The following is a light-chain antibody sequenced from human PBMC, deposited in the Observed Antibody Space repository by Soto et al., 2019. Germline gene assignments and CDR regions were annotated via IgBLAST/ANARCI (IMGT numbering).Light chain of an antibody. Sequence: ETVMTQSPVTLSVSPGDTATLSCRASQRVSNHFAWYQQKPGQAPRLLIYAASSRATGIPDRFSGSGSGTDFTLTISRLEPEDFAVYYCQQYGSSPWTFGQGTKVDIK. J-gene: IGKJ1*01. V-gene: IGKV3-20*01. CDR3: QQYGSSPWT. CDR1: QRVSNH. CDR2: AAS.